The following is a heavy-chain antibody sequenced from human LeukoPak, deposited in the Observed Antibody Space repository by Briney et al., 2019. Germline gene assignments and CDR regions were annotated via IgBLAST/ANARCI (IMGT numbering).Heavy chain of an antibody. CDR3: AKNRGNWHYYYGMDV. CDR2: ISGSGGST. Sequence: GGSLRLSCAASGFTFSSYAMSWVRQAPGKGLEWVSVISGSGGSTYYADSVKGRFTISRDNSKNTLYLQMNSLRAEDTAVYYCAKNRGNWHYYYGMDVWGQGTSVTVSS. V-gene: IGHV3-23*01. J-gene: IGHJ6*02. CDR1: GFTFSSYA.